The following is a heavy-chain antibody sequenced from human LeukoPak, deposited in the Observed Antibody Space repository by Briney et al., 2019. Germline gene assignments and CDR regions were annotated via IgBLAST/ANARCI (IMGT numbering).Heavy chain of an antibody. CDR2: IIPIFGTA. CDR1: GGTFSSYA. D-gene: IGHD2-2*01. Sequence: SVKVSCKASGGTFSSYAISWVRQAPGQGLEWMGGIIPIFGTANYAQKFQGRVTITTDESTSTAYTELSSLRSEDTAVYYSARARSSTSCFDSWGQRALVTVSS. J-gene: IGHJ4*02. CDR3: ARARSSTSCFDS. V-gene: IGHV1-69*05.